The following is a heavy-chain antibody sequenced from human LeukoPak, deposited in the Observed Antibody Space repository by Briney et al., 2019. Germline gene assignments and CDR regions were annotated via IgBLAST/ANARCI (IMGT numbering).Heavy chain of an antibody. CDR2: ISYDGSNK. CDR1: GFTFSSYG. J-gene: IGHJ4*02. D-gene: IGHD6-13*01. Sequence: QPGRSLRLSCAASGFTFSSYGMHWVRQAPGKGLEWVAVISYDGSNKYYADSVKGRFTISRDNSKNTLYLQMNSLRAEDTAVYYCAKGGWEAATYFDYWGQGTLVTVSS. V-gene: IGHV3-30*18. CDR3: AKGGWEAATYFDY.